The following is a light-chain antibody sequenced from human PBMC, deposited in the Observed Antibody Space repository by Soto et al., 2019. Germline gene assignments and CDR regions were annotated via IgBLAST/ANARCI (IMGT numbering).Light chain of an antibody. CDR2: KAA. CDR3: QHSWT. Sequence: DIQMTQSPSTLSASVGDRVTITCRASQSISSWLAWYQQKPGKAPKLLIYKAASLESGVPSRFSGSGSETEFSLTISSLQPDDFATYYCQHSWTFGQGTKVEIK. CDR1: QSISSW. V-gene: IGKV1-5*03. J-gene: IGKJ1*01.